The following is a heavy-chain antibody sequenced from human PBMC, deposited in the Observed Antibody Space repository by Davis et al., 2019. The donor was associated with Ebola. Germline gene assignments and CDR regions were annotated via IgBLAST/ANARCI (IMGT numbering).Heavy chain of an antibody. CDR2: MNPNSGNT. V-gene: IGHV1-8*01. CDR3: ARGTRSFDS. Sequence: ASVQVSCKASGYTFTSYDINWVRPATGQGLEWMGWMNPNSGNTGYAQKFQGRVTMTRNTSISTAYMELSSLESEDTAMYFCARGTRSFDSWGQGTMVIVSS. D-gene: IGHD3-16*01. J-gene: IGHJ5*01. CDR1: GYTFTSYD.